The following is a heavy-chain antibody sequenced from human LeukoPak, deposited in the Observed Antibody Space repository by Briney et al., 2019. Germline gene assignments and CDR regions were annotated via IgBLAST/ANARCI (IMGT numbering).Heavy chain of an antibody. Sequence: ETLSLTCTVSGGSISSYYWSWVRQAPGKGLEWVSAISGSGGSTYYADSVKGRFTISRDNSKNTLYLQMNSLRAEDTAVYYCAKDGTVATYLRYYYYYYMDVWGKGTTVTISS. J-gene: IGHJ6*03. CDR2: ISGSGGST. D-gene: IGHD5-12*01. CDR1: GGSISSYY. CDR3: AKDGTVATYLRYYYYYYMDV. V-gene: IGHV3-23*01.